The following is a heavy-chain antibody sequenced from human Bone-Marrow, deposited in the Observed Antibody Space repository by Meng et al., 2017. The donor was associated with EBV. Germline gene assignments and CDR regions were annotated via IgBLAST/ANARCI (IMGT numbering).Heavy chain of an antibody. V-gene: IGHV4-34*01. J-gene: IGHJ4*01. D-gene: IGHD6-19*01. CDR1: GGSFGGSD. CDR3: ATWNNNGWYYGY. CDR2: INLGGNT. Sequence: QVQLQQWGAGLLKPSETLSLTCAVYGGSFGGSDWSWIRQPPGKGLEWIGEINLGGNTNYNPSLKSRVSISVDTSKNHFSLKVNSVTAADTAVYYCATWNNNGWYYGYWGQGTLVTVSS.